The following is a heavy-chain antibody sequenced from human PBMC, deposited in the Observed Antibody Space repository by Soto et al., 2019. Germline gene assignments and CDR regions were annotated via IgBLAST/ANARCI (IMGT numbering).Heavy chain of an antibody. D-gene: IGHD3-22*01. Sequence: GSLRLSCAASGFTFSDYYMSWIRQAPGKGLEWVSYISSSGSTIYYADSVKGRFTISRDNAKNSLYLQMNSLRAEDTAVYYCARDFTYYYDSSGYSGYWGQGTLVTVSS. J-gene: IGHJ4*02. CDR1: GFTFSDYY. CDR3: ARDFTYYYDSSGYSGY. V-gene: IGHV3-11*01. CDR2: ISSSGSTI.